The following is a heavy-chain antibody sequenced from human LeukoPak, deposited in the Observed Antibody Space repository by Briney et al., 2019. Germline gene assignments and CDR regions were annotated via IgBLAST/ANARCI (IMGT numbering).Heavy chain of an antibody. CDR3: ARDQVVVVPAASSAFDI. Sequence: ASVKVSCKASGYTFTGYYMHWVRQAPGQGLEWMGWINPNSGDTNYAQKLQGRVTMTTDTSTSTAYMELRSLRSDDTAVYYCARDQVVVVPAASSAFDIWGQGTMVTVSS. CDR2: INPNSGDT. V-gene: IGHV1-2*02. CDR1: GYTFTGYY. D-gene: IGHD2-2*01. J-gene: IGHJ3*02.